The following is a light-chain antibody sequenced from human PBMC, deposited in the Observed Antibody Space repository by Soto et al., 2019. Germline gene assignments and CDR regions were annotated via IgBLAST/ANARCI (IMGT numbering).Light chain of an antibody. CDR2: DAS. V-gene: IGKV1-33*01. Sequence: DIQMTQSPSSLSASVGDRVTITCQASQDISNYLNWYQQKPGKAPKLLIYDASNLKTGVPSRFSGSGSGTDFTLTITSLHPEDIATYYCQQSYSAPLTFGQGTKVDIK. CDR1: QDISNY. CDR3: QQSYSAPLT. J-gene: IGKJ1*01.